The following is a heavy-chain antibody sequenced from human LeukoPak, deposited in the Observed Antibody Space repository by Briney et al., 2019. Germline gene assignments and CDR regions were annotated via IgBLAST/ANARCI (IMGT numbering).Heavy chain of an antibody. J-gene: IGHJ4*02. CDR2: IWYDGSNK. V-gene: IGHV3-33*03. D-gene: IGHD5-12*01. Sequence: PGRSLRLSCAASGFTFSSYGMHWVRQAPGKGLEWVAVIWYDGSNKYYADSVKGRFTISRDNAKNSLYLQMNSLRAEDTALYYCAKSSSYSGYKGDFDYWGQGTLVTVSS. CDR3: AKSSSYSGYKGDFDY. CDR1: GFTFSSYG.